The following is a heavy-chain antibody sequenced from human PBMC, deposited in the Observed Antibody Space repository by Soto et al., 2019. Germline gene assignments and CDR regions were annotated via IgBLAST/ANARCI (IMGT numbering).Heavy chain of an antibody. D-gene: IGHD2-2*01. Sequence: QVQLVQSGAEVKKPGSSVKVSCKASGGTFSSYGISWVRQATGQGLEGMGGIIPISGTANYAQKFQGRVTITADESTSTAYMELSSLRSEDTAVYYCARSQGSSTSLEIYYYYYYGMDVWGQGTTVTVSS. J-gene: IGHJ6*02. CDR1: GGTFSSYG. V-gene: IGHV1-69*01. CDR3: ARSQGSSTSLEIYYYYYYGMDV. CDR2: IIPISGTA.